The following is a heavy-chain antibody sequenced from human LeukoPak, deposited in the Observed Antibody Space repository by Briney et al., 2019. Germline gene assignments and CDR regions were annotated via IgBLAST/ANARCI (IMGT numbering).Heavy chain of an antibody. CDR2: INPSSGRT. V-gene: IGHV1-2*02. J-gene: IGHJ1*01. CDR3: ARAHVLRSSSRSFQH. CDR1: GYTFTAYF. Sequence: ASVKVSCKASGYTFTAYFIYWVRQAPGQGLEWAGWINPSSGRTNSAQKFQGRVTMTRDTSISTAYMELSSLRSDDTAVYYCARAHVLRSSSRSFQHWGQGTLVSVAS. D-gene: IGHD6-13*01.